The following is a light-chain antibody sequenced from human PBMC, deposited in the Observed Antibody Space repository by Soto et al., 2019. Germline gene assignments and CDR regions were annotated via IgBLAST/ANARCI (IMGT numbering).Light chain of an antibody. CDR1: SIDVGGYSY. V-gene: IGLV2-11*01. CDR3: CSYTGSYSYV. CDR2: DVT. Sequence: SALTQPQSLSRSPGHSVTISCTGTSIDVGGYSYVSWYQQHQGKAPDIIIYDVTERPSGVPDRFSGSKSGNTASLTISGLQAEDEADYYCCSYTGSYSYVFGIGTKVTVL. J-gene: IGLJ1*01.